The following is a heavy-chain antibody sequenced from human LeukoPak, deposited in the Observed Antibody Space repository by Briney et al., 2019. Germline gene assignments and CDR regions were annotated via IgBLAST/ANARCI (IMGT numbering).Heavy chain of an antibody. Sequence: GGSLRLSCAASGFTFSSYDMHWVRQLTGGGLEWVSGIGTAGNTYYLGSVKGRFTISRENAQNSLYLQMNSLRAGDTAVYYCARDRGTGDAFDIWGQGTMVTVSS. CDR2: IGTAGNT. V-gene: IGHV3-13*01. CDR3: ARDRGTGDAFDI. CDR1: GFTFSSYD. J-gene: IGHJ3*02.